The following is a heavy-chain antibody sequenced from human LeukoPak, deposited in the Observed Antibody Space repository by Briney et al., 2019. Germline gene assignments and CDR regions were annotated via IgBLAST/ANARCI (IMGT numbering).Heavy chain of an antibody. Sequence: GRSLRLSCAASGFTFSSYGMHWVRQAPGKGLEWVAVISYDGSNKYYADSVKGRFTISRDNSKNTLYLQMNSLRAEDTAVYYCAKSMVRGVIASFDYWGQGTLVTVSS. J-gene: IGHJ4*02. D-gene: IGHD3-10*01. V-gene: IGHV3-30*18. CDR1: GFTFSSYG. CDR2: ISYDGSNK. CDR3: AKSMVRGVIASFDY.